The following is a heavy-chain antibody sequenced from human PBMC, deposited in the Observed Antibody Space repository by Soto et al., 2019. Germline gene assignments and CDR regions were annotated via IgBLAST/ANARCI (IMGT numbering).Heavy chain of an antibody. CDR3: ARETIPQMYYYGTDV. J-gene: IGHJ6*02. Sequence: QVQLVQSGAEVREPGASVKVSCKASGYTFTNYGISWVRQAPGQGREWIGWISAYNGKIDYAQKVQGRITMTTDTSTSTAFMELRSLRSDDTAVYYCARETIPQMYYYGTDVWGQGTTVIVSS. CDR2: ISAYNGKI. D-gene: IGHD3-16*01. CDR1: GYTFTNYG. V-gene: IGHV1-18*01.